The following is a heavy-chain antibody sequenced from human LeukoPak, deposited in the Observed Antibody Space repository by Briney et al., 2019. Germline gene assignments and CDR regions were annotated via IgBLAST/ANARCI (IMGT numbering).Heavy chain of an antibody. CDR2: IYSGGST. Sequence: SGGSLRLSCAASGFTVSTNYMSWVRQAPGKGLEWLSLIYSGGSTYYADSVKGRFTISRDNSNNTVWLQMNSLRAEDTAVYYCAKDAGMTTVTTWAFDIWGQETMVTVSS. V-gene: IGHV3-66*01. J-gene: IGHJ3*02. CDR1: GFTVSTNY. D-gene: IGHD4-17*01. CDR3: AKDAGMTTVTTWAFDI.